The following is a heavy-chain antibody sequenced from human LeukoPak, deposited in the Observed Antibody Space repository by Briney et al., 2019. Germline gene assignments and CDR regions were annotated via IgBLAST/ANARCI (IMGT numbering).Heavy chain of an antibody. CDR2: IKSNADGGAP. D-gene: IGHD2/OR15-2a*01. Sequence: PGGSLRLSCAASGFSFMNAWMIWVRQAPGKGLEWVGRIKSNADGGAPDYAAPARGRFTISRDDSKNTLYLQMNSLKTEDTAVYYCTTFYHEYSPYWGRGTLVTVSS. V-gene: IGHV3-15*01. J-gene: IGHJ4*02. CDR1: GFSFMNAW. CDR3: TTFYHEYSPY.